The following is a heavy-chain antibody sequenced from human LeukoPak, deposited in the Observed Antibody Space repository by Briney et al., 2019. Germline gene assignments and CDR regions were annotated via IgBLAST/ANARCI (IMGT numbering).Heavy chain of an antibody. CDR1: GYTFTGYY. CDR3: ARDFYGSRPGALDY. CDR2: INPNSAAS. Sequence: ASVKVSCKASGYTFTGYYMHWVRQAPGQGLEWMGWINPNSAASHYAQKFQDRVTMTSDTSINMAYMELRSLRSDDTAVYYCARDFYGSRPGALDYWGQGTLITVSS. V-gene: IGHV1-2*02. J-gene: IGHJ4*02. D-gene: IGHD3-10*01.